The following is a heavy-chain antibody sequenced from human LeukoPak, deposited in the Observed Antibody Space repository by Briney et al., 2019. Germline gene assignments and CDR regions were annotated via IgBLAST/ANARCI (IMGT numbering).Heavy chain of an antibody. V-gene: IGHV3-23*01. CDR3: AKKSGGDCHDY. CDR1: GFTFSTYA. J-gene: IGHJ4*01. Sequence: GGSLRLSCAASGFTFSTYAMSWVRQAPGKGLEWVSAISGSGGSTYYADSVKGRFTISRDNSKNTLYLQINSLRAEDTALYYCAKKSGGDCHDYWGHGTLVTVSS. D-gene: IGHD2-21*02. CDR2: ISGSGGST.